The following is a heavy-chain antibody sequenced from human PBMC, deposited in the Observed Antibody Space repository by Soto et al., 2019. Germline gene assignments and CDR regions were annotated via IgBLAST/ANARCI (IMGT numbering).Heavy chain of an antibody. J-gene: IGHJ6*03. CDR1: GGSTSSHY. V-gene: IGHV4-59*11. Sequence: SETLSLTCTVSGGSTSSHYWSWIRQPPGKGLEWIGYIYYSGSTNYNPSLRSRVTISVDTSKNQFSLKLSSVTAADTAVYYCAMTPYGSGRRDYYYYYYMDVWGKGTTVTVSS. D-gene: IGHD3-10*01. CDR2: IYYSGST. CDR3: AMTPYGSGRRDYYYYYYMDV.